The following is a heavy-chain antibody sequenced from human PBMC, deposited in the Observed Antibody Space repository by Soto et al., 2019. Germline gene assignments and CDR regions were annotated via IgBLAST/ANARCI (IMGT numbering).Heavy chain of an antibody. CDR1: GFTFSSYA. CDR2: ISGSGGST. D-gene: IGHD3-22*01. J-gene: IGHJ3*02. CDR3: ATPPDYYDSSGYHRDDAFDI. Sequence: PGGSLRLSCAASGFTFSSYAMSWVRQAPGKGLEWVAAISGSGGSTYYADSVKGRFTISRDKSKNTLCLQMNSLRAEDTAVYYCATPPDYYDSSGYHRDDAFDIWGQGT. V-gene: IGHV3-23*01.